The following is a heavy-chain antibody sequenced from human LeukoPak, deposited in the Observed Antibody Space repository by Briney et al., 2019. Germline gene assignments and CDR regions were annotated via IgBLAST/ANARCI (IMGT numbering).Heavy chain of an antibody. D-gene: IGHD6-13*01. CDR3: ARGPRAAADDY. Sequence: RASVKVSCKASGYTFTSYAMHWVRQAPGQRPEWLGWINAGNGNTKYSQKFQGRVTITRDTSASTAYMELSNLTSEDTAVYYCARGPRAAADDYWGQGTLVTVSS. CDR1: GYTFTSYA. J-gene: IGHJ4*02. V-gene: IGHV1-3*01. CDR2: INAGNGNT.